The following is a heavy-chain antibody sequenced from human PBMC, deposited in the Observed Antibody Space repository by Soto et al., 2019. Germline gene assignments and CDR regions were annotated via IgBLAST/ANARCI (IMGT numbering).Heavy chain of an antibody. V-gene: IGHV3-74*01. Sequence: EVQLVESGGGLVQPGGSLRLSCAASGFTFSRYWMQWVRQAPGKGLEWVSRIDGEEGGRNYADSVKGRFTISRDNAKNTLHLQMNSLRAEDTAVYYCVRDRHGDYWGQGALVTVSS. CDR1: GFTFSRYW. CDR2: IDGEEGGR. CDR3: VRDRHGDY. J-gene: IGHJ4*02.